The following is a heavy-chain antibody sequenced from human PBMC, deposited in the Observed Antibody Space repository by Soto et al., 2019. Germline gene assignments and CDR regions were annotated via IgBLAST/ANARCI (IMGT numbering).Heavy chain of an antibody. CDR1: GFTVNSNY. CDR2: TNTGGTT. J-gene: IGHJ6*02. Sequence: VQVLATGGGLIQPGGSLRLSCAASGFTVNSNYMSWVRQAPGEGLQWVSITNTGGTTYYADSVKGRFTVSRDNSKNTLYVQMNSLRAEDTAVYYCAKGDGFILAVWGQGTTVSVSS. V-gene: IGHV3-53*02. D-gene: IGHD1-26*01. CDR3: AKGDGFILAV.